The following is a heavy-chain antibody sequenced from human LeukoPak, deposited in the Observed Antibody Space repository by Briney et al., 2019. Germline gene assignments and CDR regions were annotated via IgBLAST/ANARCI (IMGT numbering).Heavy chain of an antibody. CDR2: IYYTGST. CDR1: GGSISSDY. D-gene: IGHD2-21*02. V-gene: IGHV4-59*01. J-gene: IGHJ3*02. CDR3: ARFVVVTVPTSNDAFDI. Sequence: SETLSLTCIASGGSISSDYWSWVRQPPGKGLEWIGYIYYTGSTNYNPSLMSRVTISVDKTKKQFSLKLSSVTAADTAVYYCARFVVVTVPTSNDAFDIWGQGTMVTVSS.